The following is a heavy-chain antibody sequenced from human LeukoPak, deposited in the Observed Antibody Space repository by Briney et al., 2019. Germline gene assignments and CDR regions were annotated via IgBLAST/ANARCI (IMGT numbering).Heavy chain of an antibody. V-gene: IGHV3-23*01. CDR1: GFTFSSYA. CDR3: AKEAGYSGYDFPDF. D-gene: IGHD5-12*01. CDR2: ISGSAYST. Sequence: GGSLRLSCAAPGFTFSSYAMSWVRQAPGKGLERVSAISGSAYSTYYADSVKGRFTISRDNSKNTLYLQMNSLRAEDTAVYYCAKEAGYSGYDFPDFWGQGTLVTVSS. J-gene: IGHJ4*02.